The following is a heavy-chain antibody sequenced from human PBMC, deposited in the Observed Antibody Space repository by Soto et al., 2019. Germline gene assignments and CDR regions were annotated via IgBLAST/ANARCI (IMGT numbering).Heavy chain of an antibody. D-gene: IGHD3-3*01. CDR3: ARALDYDFWGGRNWFDP. J-gene: IGHJ5*02. CDR1: GGSITDNY. CDR2: IYYTGIT. V-gene: IGHV4-59*01. Sequence: QVQLQQSGPGLLKPSETLSLTCSGSGGSITDNYWTWIRQSPGKGLEWVGYIYYTGITNYNPSPTRRVTISLDRSRNQFSLKLDSVTAADTAVYYCARALDYDFWGGRNWFDPWGQGTLVTVSS.